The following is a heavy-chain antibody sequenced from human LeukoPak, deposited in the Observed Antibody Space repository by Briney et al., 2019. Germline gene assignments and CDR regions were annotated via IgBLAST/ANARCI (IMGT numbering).Heavy chain of an antibody. D-gene: IGHD2-15*01. CDR3: ARHASLYMRYYYFDY. Sequence: PSETLSLTCAVYGGSFSGYYWSWIRQPPGRGLEWIGEINHSGSTNYNPSLKSRVTISVDTSKNQFSLKLSSVTAADTAVYYCARHASLYMRYYYFDYWGQGTLVTVSS. J-gene: IGHJ4*02. V-gene: IGHV4-34*01. CDR1: GGSFSGYY. CDR2: INHSGST.